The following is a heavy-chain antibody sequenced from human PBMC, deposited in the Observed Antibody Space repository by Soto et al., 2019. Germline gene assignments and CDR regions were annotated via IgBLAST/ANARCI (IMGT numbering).Heavy chain of an antibody. CDR1: GDSVSSNSAA. J-gene: IGHJ4*02. Sequence: QVQLQQSGPGLVKPSQTLSLTCAISGDSVSSNSAAWNWIRQSPSRGLEWLGRTYYRSKWYNDYAVSVKSPITIDPDTAKNHFSLQLNSVTPEDTAVYYCASAQSTWGSTWYFDYWAQGTLVTVSS. D-gene: IGHD6-13*01. CDR2: TYYRSKWYN. V-gene: IGHV6-1*01. CDR3: ASAQSTWGSTWYFDY.